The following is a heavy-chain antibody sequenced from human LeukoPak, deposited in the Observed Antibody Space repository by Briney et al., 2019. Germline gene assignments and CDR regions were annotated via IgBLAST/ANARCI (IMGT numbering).Heavy chain of an antibody. CDR3: ARSMITFGGVIVIRAYYFDY. D-gene: IGHD3-16*02. CDR2: TYYRSKWYN. V-gene: IGHV6-1*01. CDR1: GDSVSSNSAA. Sequence: SQTLSLTCAISGDSVSSNSAAWNWIRQSPSRGLEWLGRTYYRSKWYNDYAVSVKSRITINPDTSKNQFSLQLNSVTPEDTAVYYCARSMITFGGVIVIRAYYFDYWGQGTLVTVCS. J-gene: IGHJ4*02.